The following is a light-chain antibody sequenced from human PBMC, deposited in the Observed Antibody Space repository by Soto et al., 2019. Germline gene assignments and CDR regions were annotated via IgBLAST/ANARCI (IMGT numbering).Light chain of an antibody. J-gene: IGLJ1*01. V-gene: IGLV2-14*01. CDR2: EVS. Sequence: QSVLTHPASVSGSPGQSITISCTGSSSDIGAYNYVSWFQQYPGKAPKLIISEVSNRPSGVSNRFSRSKSGTAASLTISGLQTEYEADYFCFSFTTDWTHVFGTGTKVTVL. CDR3: FSFTTDWTHV. CDR1: SSDIGAYNY.